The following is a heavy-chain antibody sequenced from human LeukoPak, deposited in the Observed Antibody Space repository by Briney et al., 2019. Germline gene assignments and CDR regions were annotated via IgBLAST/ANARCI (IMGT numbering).Heavy chain of an antibody. D-gene: IGHD3-22*01. J-gene: IGHJ3*02. CDR2: INHSGST. CDR3: ASQYYYDNDAFDI. CDR1: GDSISTSNSY. Sequence: SETLSLTCTVSGDSISTSNSYWGWIRQPPGKGLEWIGEINHSGSTNYNPSLKSRVTISVDTSKNQFSLKLSSVTAADTAVYYCASQYYYDNDAFDIWGQGTMVTVSS. V-gene: IGHV4-39*07.